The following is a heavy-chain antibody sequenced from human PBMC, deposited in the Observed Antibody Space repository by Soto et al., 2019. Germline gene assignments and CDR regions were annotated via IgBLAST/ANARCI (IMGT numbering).Heavy chain of an antibody. CDR2: ISSSSSTI. CDR1: GFTFSSYS. Sequence: PGGSLRLSCAASGFTFSSYSMNWVRQAPGKGLEWVSYISSSSSTIYYADSVKGRFTISRDNAKNSLYLQMNSLRAEDTAVYYCARAARGDDDAFDIWGQGTMVTVPS. D-gene: IGHD2-21*02. V-gene: IGHV3-48*01. CDR3: ARAARGDDDAFDI. J-gene: IGHJ3*02.